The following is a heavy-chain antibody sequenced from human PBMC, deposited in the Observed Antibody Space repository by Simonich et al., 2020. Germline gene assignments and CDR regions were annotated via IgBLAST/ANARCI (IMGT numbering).Heavy chain of an antibody. Sequence: QVQLVESGGGVVQPGRSLRLSCAASGFTFSSYAMHWVRQAPGEGLELVAVISYDGSNKYYADSVKGRFTISRDNSKNTLNLQMNSLRAEDTAVYYCARDLSKNGEAAAGYYFDYWGQGTLVTVSS. D-gene: IGHD6-13*01. CDR3: ARDLSKNGEAAAGYYFDY. J-gene: IGHJ4*02. V-gene: IGHV3-30*07. CDR1: GFTFSSYA. CDR2: ISYDGSNK.